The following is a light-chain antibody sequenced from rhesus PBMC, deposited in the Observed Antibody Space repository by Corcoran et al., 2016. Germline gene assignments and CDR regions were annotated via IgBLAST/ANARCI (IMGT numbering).Light chain of an antibody. J-gene: IGKJ1*01. V-gene: IGKV1-21*01. Sequence: DIQMTQSPSSLSASVGDTVTITCRASQSISSWLDWFQEKPGKAPKLLIYKASSLQSGVPSRFSGSGSGTDFTLTISSLQPEDFATYYCQQYNSAPWTFGQGTKVEI. CDR2: KAS. CDR1: QSISSW. CDR3: QQYNSAPWT.